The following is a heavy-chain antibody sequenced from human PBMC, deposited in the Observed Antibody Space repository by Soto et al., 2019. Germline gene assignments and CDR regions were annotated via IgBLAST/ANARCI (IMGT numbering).Heavy chain of an antibody. D-gene: IGHD5-12*01. J-gene: IGHJ6*02. CDR2: ISYDGSNK. CDR1: GFTFSSYA. CDR3: ARDSLVATILGLYGMDV. Sequence: GGSLRLSCAASGFTFSSYAMHWVRQAPGKGLEWVAVISYDGSNKYYADSVKGRFTISRDNSKNTLYLQMNSLRAEDTAVYYCARDSLVATILGLYGMDVWGQGTKVTVYS. V-gene: IGHV3-30-3*01.